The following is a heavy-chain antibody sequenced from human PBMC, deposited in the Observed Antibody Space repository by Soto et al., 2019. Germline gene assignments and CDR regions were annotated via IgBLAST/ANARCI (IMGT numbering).Heavy chain of an antibody. J-gene: IGHJ6*02. Sequence: GGSLRLSCTASGFTFGDYAMSWFRQAPGKGLEWVGFIRSKAYGGTTEYAASVKGRFTISRDDSKSIAYLQMNSLKTEDTAVYYCTREGHIVASRYYYYGMDVWGQGTTVTVSS. CDR2: IRSKAYGGTT. D-gene: IGHD5-12*01. CDR3: TREGHIVASRYYYYGMDV. V-gene: IGHV3-49*03. CDR1: GFTFGDYA.